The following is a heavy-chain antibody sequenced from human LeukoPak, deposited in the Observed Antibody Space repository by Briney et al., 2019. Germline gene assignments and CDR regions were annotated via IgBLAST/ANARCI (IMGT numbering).Heavy chain of an antibody. CDR1: GGSISSGGYY. V-gene: IGHV4-31*03. CDR3: ARVHCSSTTCYFPDASDI. Sequence: PSETLSLTCTVSGGSISSGGYYWSWVRQHPGKALEWIGYIYYSGSTYYSPSLKSRVTISVDTSKNQFSLKLSSVTAADTAVYYCARVHCSSTTCYFPDASDIWGQGTMVTVSS. D-gene: IGHD2-2*01. J-gene: IGHJ3*02. CDR2: IYYSGST.